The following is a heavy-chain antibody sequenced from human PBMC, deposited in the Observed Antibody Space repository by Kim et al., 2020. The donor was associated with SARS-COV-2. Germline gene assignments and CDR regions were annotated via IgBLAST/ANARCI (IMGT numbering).Heavy chain of an antibody. CDR3: ARDIKVYYYDTGSYGMDV. J-gene: IGHJ6*02. CDR1: GVSISSSSYY. Sequence: SETLSLTCTVSGVSISSSSYYWGWIRQPPGKGLEWIGSIYYSGSTYYNPSLKSRVTISVDTSKNQFSLKLSSVTAADTAVYYCARDIKVYYYDTGSYGMDVWGRGTTVTVSS. D-gene: IGHD3-22*01. CDR2: IYYSGST. V-gene: IGHV4-39*07.